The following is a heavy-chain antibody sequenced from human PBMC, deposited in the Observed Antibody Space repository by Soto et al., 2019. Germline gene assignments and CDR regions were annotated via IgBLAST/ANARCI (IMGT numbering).Heavy chain of an antibody. V-gene: IGHV4-39*01. J-gene: IGHJ6*02. Sequence: SETLSLTCTVSGGSISSTTYSWGWIRQPPGKGLEWIGSMYYSGTTYSNPSLQSRVTISVDTSNNQFSLKLTSVTAADTSVYYCARLSGYYDFWSGYYRTELYYYYYGMDVWGQGTTVTVSS. CDR3: ARLSGYYDFWSGYYRTELYYYYYGMDV. CDR1: GGSISSTTYS. D-gene: IGHD3-3*01. CDR2: MYYSGTT.